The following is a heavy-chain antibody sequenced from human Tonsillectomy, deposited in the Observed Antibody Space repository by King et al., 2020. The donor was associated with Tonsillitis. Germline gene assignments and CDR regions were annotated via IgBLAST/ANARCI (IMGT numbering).Heavy chain of an antibody. D-gene: IGHD3-3*01. Sequence: VQLVECGGGLVRPGGSLRLSCAASGIIVSNNYISWVRHAPGKGLEWVSVIYSGGSTFYADPVKGRLSISRDTSKNTVSLHVNSLRPEDTAVYYCAGGKTKNYGFWTHGMDVWGQGTTVTVSS. CDR3: AGGKTKNYGFWTHGMDV. J-gene: IGHJ6*02. CDR1: GIIVSNNY. CDR2: IYSGGST. V-gene: IGHV3-66*01.